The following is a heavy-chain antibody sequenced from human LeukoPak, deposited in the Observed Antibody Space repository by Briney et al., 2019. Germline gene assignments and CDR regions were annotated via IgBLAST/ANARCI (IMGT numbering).Heavy chain of an antibody. V-gene: IGHV4-4*02. CDR2: VNLQGST. CDR3: AREGGPYRPLDY. D-gene: IGHD6-25*01. J-gene: IGHJ4*02. Sequence: SGTLSLTCDVSGGSFSQNNYWTLVRQPPGKGLEWVGEVNLQGSTNYNPSLMRRVAISVDTSENHVSLQLTSVTAEDTAVYYCAREGGPYRPLDYSGQGTLVTVSS. CDR1: GGSFSQNNY.